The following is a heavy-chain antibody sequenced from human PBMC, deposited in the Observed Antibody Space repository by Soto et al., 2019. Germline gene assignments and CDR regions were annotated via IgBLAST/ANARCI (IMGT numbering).Heavy chain of an antibody. D-gene: IGHD6-19*01. CDR2: ISYDGSNK. CDR3: ARDPAVAGTGFDY. V-gene: IGHV3-30-3*01. J-gene: IGHJ4*02. CDR1: GFTFSSYA. Sequence: GGSLRLSCAATGFTFSSYAMHWVRQAPGKGLEWVAVISYDGSNKYYADSVKGRFTISRDNSKNTLYLQMNSLRAEDTAVYYCARDPAVAGTGFDYWGQGTLVTVSS.